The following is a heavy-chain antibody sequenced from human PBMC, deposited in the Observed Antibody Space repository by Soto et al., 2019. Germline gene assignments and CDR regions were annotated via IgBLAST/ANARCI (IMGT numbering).Heavy chain of an antibody. CDR3: AGSCISTSCSTYYYYGMDV. J-gene: IGHJ6*02. Sequence: SVTLSLTCAASGGSISSGGYSWSWIRQPPGKGLEWIGYIYHSGSTYYNPSLKSRVTISVERSQNQFSLKLSSVTVADKAVYPCAGSCISTSCSTYYYYGMDVWGQGTTVTVSS. CDR2: IYHSGST. D-gene: IGHD2-2*01. CDR1: GGSISSGGYS. V-gene: IGHV4-30-2*01.